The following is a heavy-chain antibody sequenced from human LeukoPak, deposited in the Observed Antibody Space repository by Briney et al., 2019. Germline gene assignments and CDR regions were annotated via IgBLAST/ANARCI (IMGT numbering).Heavy chain of an antibody. CDR3: AKDRLSTYYDILTGKTIDDAFDI. J-gene: IGHJ3*02. Sequence: ASVKVSCKASGGTFSSYAISWVRQAPGQGLEWMGWISAYNGNTNYAQKLQGRVTMTTDTSTSTAYMELRSLRSDDTAVYYCAKDRLSTYYDILTGKTIDDAFDIWGQGTMVTVSS. CDR2: ISAYNGNT. D-gene: IGHD3-9*01. CDR1: GGTFSSYA. V-gene: IGHV1-18*01.